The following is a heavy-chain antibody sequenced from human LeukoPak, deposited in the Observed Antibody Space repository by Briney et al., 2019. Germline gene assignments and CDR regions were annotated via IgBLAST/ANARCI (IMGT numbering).Heavy chain of an antibody. D-gene: IGHD6-13*01. V-gene: IGHV4-59*11. CDR1: GGSISSHY. CDR3: ARGGGSSWYWSADDAFDI. Sequence: SETLSLTCTVSGGSISSHYWSWIRQPPGKGLEWIGYISYIGSTNYSPSLKSRVTISVDTSKNQFSLKLSSVTAADTAVYYCARGGGSSWYWSADDAFDIWGQGTMVTVSS. CDR2: ISYIGST. J-gene: IGHJ3*02.